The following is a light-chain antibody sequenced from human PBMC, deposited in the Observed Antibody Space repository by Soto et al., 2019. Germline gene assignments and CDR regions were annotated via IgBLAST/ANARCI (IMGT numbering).Light chain of an antibody. Sequence: QSVLTQPPSVSGTPGQRVTISCSGSNSNIGSNYVFWYQQLPGTAPRLLIYRNSQRPSGVPDRFSGSTSGNTASLTISGLQAEDETDYFCSLYSSNGSLIFGPGTKLTVL. CDR1: NSNIGSNY. J-gene: IGLJ1*01. CDR3: SLYSSNGSLI. V-gene: IGLV1-47*01. CDR2: RNS.